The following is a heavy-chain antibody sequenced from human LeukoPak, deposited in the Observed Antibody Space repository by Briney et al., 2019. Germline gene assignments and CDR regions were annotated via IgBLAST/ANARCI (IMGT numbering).Heavy chain of an antibody. J-gene: IGHJ6*02. CDR2: ISGSGGTT. CDR3: GRGYNYIYGMDV. V-gene: IGHV3-23*01. Sequence: GGSLRLSCAASGFTFSTYAMSWVRQAPGKGLEWVSGISGSGGTTYYADSVKGRFTISRDNSNNTLYLQMSSLRGEDTAVYHCGRGYNYIYGMDVWGQGTTVTVSS. CDR1: GFTFSTYA.